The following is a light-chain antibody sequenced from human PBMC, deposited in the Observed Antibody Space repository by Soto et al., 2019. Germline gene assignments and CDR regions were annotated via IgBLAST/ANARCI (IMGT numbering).Light chain of an antibody. CDR3: CAYTPSSTYV. Sequence: QSALTQPASVSGSPGQSITISCTGTSSDVGGYNYVSWYQQHPGKVPKLMIYEVFRRPSGISNRFSGSKSGNTAALTISGLQAEDEADYYCCAYTPSSTYVFGGGTKRTVL. CDR1: SSDVGGYNY. V-gene: IGLV2-14*01. CDR2: EVF. J-gene: IGLJ2*01.